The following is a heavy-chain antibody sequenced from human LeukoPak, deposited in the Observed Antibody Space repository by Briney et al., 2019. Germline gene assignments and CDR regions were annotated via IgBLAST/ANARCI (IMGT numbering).Heavy chain of an antibody. CDR1: GYSSTNYW. CDR3: ARLRGSSFQLGWFDP. D-gene: IGHD6-13*01. V-gene: IGHV5-51*01. J-gene: IGHJ5*02. CDR2: IYPGGSDT. Sequence: GESLKISCKASGYSSTNYWIGWVRQMPGKGLEWMGIIYPGGSDTRYSPSFQGQVTISADKSISTAYLQWSSLKVSDTDMYYCARLRGSSFQLGWFDPWGQGTLVTVSS.